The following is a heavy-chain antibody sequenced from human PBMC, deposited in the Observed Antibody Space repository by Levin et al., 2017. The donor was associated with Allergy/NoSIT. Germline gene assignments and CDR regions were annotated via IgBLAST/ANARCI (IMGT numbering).Heavy chain of an antibody. J-gene: IGHJ4*02. CDR2: IYHSGST. Sequence: SETLSLTCAVSGGSISSSNWWSWVRQPPGKGLEWIGEIYHSGSTNYNPSLKSRVTISVDKSKNQFSLKLSSVTAADTAVYYCARLVRCSGGSCYPRDYWGQGTLVTVSS. V-gene: IGHV4-4*02. CDR1: GGSISSSNW. CDR3: ARLVRCSGGSCYPRDY. D-gene: IGHD2-15*01.